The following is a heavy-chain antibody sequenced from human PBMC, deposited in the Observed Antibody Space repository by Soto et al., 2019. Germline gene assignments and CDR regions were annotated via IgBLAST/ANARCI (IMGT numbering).Heavy chain of an antibody. CDR1: GFTFSSYS. V-gene: IGHV3-48*01. J-gene: IGHJ3*02. D-gene: IGHD6-13*01. CDR2: ISSSSSTI. Sequence: VQLVESGGGLVQPGGSLRLSCAASGFTFSSYSMNWVRQAPGKGLEWVSYISSSSSTIYYADSVKGRFTISRDNAKNSLYLQMNSLRAEDTAVYYCARDDSSSWLNAFDIWGQGTMVTVSS. CDR3: ARDDSSSWLNAFDI.